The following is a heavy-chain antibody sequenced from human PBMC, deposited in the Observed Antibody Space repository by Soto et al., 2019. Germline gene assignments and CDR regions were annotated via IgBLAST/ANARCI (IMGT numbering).Heavy chain of an antibody. J-gene: IGHJ6*02. CDR1: GFTFSGYA. CDR2: ISGSGGST. Sequence: GGSLRLSCAASGFTFSGYAMSGVRQAPGKGLEWVSAISGSGGSTYYADSVKGRFTISRDNSKNTLYLQMNSLRAEDTAVYYCAGSSGYYLYYYYGMDVWGQGTTVTVSS. CDR3: AGSSGYYLYYYYGMDV. D-gene: IGHD3-22*01. V-gene: IGHV3-23*01.